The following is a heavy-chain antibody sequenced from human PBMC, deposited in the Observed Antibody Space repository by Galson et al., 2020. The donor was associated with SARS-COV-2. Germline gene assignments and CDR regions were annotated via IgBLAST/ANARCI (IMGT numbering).Heavy chain of an antibody. CDR2: ISHSGGT. V-gene: IGHV4-30-2*01. CDR1: GTSISSGSYS. CDR3: ARLHYGEYAPEAFDI. Sequence: SETLSLTCAVSGTSISSGSYSWNWIRQPPGKGLEWIGYISHSGGTYYNPSLKSRVTISGDRSKNQFSLRLSSVTAADTAVYYCARLHYGEYAPEAFDIWGRGTSVTVAS. J-gene: IGHJ3*02. D-gene: IGHD4-17*01.